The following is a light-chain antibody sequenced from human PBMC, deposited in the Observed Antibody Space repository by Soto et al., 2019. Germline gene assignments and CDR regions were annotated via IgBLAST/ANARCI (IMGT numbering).Light chain of an antibody. CDR3: QQYYSPAVT. V-gene: IGKV1-5*01. CDR2: DDS. Sequence: DIQMTQSPSTLSASVGDRVTITCRSSQSFIRWWAWYQQKPGNAPKRLIFDDSSLESGVPSRFSGSRSGTQFTLTISSLYPDDSAPYYCQQYYSPAVTFGGGTKVEIK. J-gene: IGKJ4*01. CDR1: QSFIRW.